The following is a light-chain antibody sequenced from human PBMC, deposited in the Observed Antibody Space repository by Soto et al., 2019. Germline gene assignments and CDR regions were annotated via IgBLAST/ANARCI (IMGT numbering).Light chain of an antibody. J-gene: IGLJ2*01. CDR2: EVS. Sequence: QSALTQPASVSGSPVQSITISCTGTSSDVGGYKYVSWYQQHPDKAPKLIIFEVSNRPSGISSRFCGSKSGNTASLTISGLQAENEADYYCASYTSRSTSVIFGRGTKLTVL. CDR3: ASYTSRSTSVI. V-gene: IGLV2-14*01. CDR1: SSDVGGYKY.